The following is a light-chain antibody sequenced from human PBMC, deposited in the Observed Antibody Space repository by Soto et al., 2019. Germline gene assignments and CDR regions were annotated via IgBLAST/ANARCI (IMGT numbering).Light chain of an antibody. V-gene: IGKV3-15*01. CDR1: ETVATN. Sequence: EVVMTQSPATLSVSPGERATLSCRASETVATNLAWYQQKPGQAPRLLISGASTRAAGISDRFRGSGSVTEFTLTISSLRSEDSAIYYCQQYFEWPPMTFGQGTKVDIK. CDR3: QQYFEWPPMT. J-gene: IGKJ1*01. CDR2: GAS.